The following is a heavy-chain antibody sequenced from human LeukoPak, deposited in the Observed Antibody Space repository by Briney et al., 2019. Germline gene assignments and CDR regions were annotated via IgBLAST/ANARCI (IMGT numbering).Heavy chain of an antibody. V-gene: IGHV3-7*01. CDR1: GFTFSISW. J-gene: IGHJ6*03. Sequence: GGSLRLSCAASGFTFSISWMSWVRQAPGKGLEWVANIKQDGSEKYYVDSVKGRFTISRDNAKNSLYLQMNSLRAEDTAVYYCARRVWYMDVWGKGTTVTVSS. D-gene: IGHD2-21*01. CDR2: IKQDGSEK. CDR3: ARRVWYMDV.